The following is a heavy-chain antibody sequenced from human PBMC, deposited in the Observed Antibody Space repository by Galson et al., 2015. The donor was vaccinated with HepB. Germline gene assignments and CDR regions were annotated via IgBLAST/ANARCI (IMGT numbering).Heavy chain of an antibody. CDR2: VSPNSGAT. Sequence: SVKVSCKASGYTFTGDHIHWVRQAPGQGLEWMGWVSPNSGATDYAEKFRGWVSMTRDTSTSTVYMEVSRLTSDDTAVYYCARAPGGHNYGPLDAFDIWGQGTMVTVSS. CDR1: GYTFTGDH. CDR3: ARAPGGHNYGPLDAFDI. J-gene: IGHJ3*02. D-gene: IGHD5-18*01. V-gene: IGHV1-2*04.